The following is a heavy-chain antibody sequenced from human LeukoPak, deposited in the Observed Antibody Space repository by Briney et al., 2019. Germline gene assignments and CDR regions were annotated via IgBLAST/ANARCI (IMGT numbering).Heavy chain of an antibody. V-gene: IGHV3-21*01. Sequence: GGSLRLSCAASGFTFSSYSMNWVRQAPGKGLQWGSSISSSSTYIYYADSVKGQFTTSRDNAKNSLYLQMNSLRGEDTAVYYCARGDGATPPDVFDIWGQGTMVTVSS. CDR1: GFTFSSYS. D-gene: IGHD3-10*01. CDR2: ISSSSTYI. J-gene: IGHJ3*02. CDR3: ARGDGATPPDVFDI.